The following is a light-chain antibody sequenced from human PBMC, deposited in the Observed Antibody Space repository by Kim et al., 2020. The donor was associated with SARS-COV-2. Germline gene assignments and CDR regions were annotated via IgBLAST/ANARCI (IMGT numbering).Light chain of an antibody. V-gene: IGLV2-14*04. Sequence: GQSITISCTGTSSDVCGYNYVSWYQQQPGKAPKLMIYDVSQRPSGVSNRFSGSKSGNMASLTISGLQAEDEADYHCCSYTSRATYVFGTGTKVTVL. CDR1: SSDVCGYNY. J-gene: IGLJ1*01. CDR3: CSYTSRATYV. CDR2: DVS.